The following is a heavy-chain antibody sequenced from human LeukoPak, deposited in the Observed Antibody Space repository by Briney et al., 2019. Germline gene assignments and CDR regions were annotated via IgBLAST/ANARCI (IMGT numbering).Heavy chain of an antibody. Sequence: GGSLRLSCAGSGFTFSSYWMTWVRQAPGKGLEWVASIKQDGSDKYYADSVKGRFTISRDNAKNSLYLQMNSLRAEDTPVYYCARIYCSGGSCTFDYWGQGTLVTVSS. CDR3: ARIYCSGGSCTFDY. CDR1: GFTFSSYW. J-gene: IGHJ4*02. D-gene: IGHD2-15*01. CDR2: IKQDGSDK. V-gene: IGHV3-7*04.